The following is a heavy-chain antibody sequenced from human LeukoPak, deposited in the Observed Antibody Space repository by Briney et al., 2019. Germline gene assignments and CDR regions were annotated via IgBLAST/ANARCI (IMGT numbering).Heavy chain of an antibody. CDR3: ARDFYDSTGYYYDY. D-gene: IGHD3-22*01. J-gene: IGHJ4*02. V-gene: IGHV3-23*01. CDR1: GFSFRDYT. CDR2: ISASGDKT. Sequence: GGSPRLSCAASGFSFRDYTVSWVRQAPGKGLEWISAISASGDKTYFADSVKGRFTISRANSKGTLYLQMNSLRAEDTALYYCARDFYDSTGYYYDYWGQGTLVTVSS.